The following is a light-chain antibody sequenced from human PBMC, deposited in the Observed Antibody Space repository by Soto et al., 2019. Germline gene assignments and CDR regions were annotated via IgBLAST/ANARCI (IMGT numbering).Light chain of an antibody. CDR3: AAWDDSLNGFV. V-gene: IGLV1-44*01. CDR2: ADN. J-gene: IGLJ1*01. CDR1: SSNIGSNS. Sequence: QSVLTQPPSASGTPGQRVSISCSGSSSNIGSNSVQWHQQLPGTAPNLLIYADNQRPSGVPDRFSGSKSGTSASLAFIGLQSGDEADYYCAAWDDSLNGFVFGTGTKVTVL.